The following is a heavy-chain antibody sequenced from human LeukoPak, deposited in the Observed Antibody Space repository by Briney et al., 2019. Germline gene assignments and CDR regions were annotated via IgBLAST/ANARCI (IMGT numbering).Heavy chain of an antibody. CDR2: IYTSGST. V-gene: IGHV4-4*07. CDR3: ARDDPARMTATLDY. D-gene: IGHD2-21*02. Sequence: SQTLSLTCTVSGGSINNYFWSWVRQPAGEGLEWIGRIYTSGSTNYNPSLRSRVTISVDMSKNQFSLKLSSVTAADTAVYYCARDDPARMTATLDYWGQGILVTVSS. J-gene: IGHJ4*02. CDR1: GGSINNYF.